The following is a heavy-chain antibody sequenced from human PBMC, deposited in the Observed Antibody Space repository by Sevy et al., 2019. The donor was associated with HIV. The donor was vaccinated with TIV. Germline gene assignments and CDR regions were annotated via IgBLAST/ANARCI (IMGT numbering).Heavy chain of an antibody. Sequence: GGYLRLSCAASGFTFSSYAMSWVRQAPGKGLEWVSAISGSGGSTYYADSVKGRFTISRDNSKNTLYLQMNSLRAEDTAVYYCAKRTDIVVVPAAQFDYWGQGTLVTVSS. CDR1: GFTFSSYA. CDR3: AKRTDIVVVPAAQFDY. CDR2: ISGSGGST. J-gene: IGHJ4*02. D-gene: IGHD2-2*01. V-gene: IGHV3-23*01.